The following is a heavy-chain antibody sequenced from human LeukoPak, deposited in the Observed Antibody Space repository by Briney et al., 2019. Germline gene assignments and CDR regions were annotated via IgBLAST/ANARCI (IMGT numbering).Heavy chain of an antibody. CDR3: ARGGTYYDFWSGYLSHNYFDY. V-gene: IGHV1-69*04. CDR2: IIPILGIA. CDR1: GYIFTQYG. J-gene: IGHJ4*02. Sequence: SVKVSCKTSGYIFTQYGSSWVRQAPGQGLEWMGRIIPILGIANYAQKFQGRVTITADKSTSTAYMELSSLRSEDTAVYYCARGGTYYDFWSGYLSHNYFDYWGQGTLVTVSS. D-gene: IGHD3-3*01.